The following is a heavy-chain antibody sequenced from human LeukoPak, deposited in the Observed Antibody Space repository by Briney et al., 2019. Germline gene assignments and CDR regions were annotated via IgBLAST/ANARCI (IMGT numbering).Heavy chain of an antibody. CDR1: GYTFTSYD. Sequence: ASVKVSCKASGYTFTSYDISWVRQAPGQGLEWMGWISAYNGNTNYAQKLQGRVTMTTDTSTSTAYMELRSLRSDDTAVYYCARENRPNYFWSGYYIGGGYYYYGMDVWGQGTTVTVSS. J-gene: IGHJ6*02. CDR2: ISAYNGNT. D-gene: IGHD3-3*01. CDR3: ARENRPNYFWSGYYIGGGYYYYGMDV. V-gene: IGHV1-18*01.